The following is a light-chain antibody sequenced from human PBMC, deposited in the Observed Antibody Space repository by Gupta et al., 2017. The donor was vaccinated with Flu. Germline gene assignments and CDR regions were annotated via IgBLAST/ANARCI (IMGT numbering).Light chain of an antibody. Sequence: IVLTQSPGNLSLSPGERATLSCRASQSISSSNLAWYRQKAGQAPRRLIYGASSRATGIPDRFSGSGSGTDFTLTISRLEPEDFAVYYCQQYGSSPPNTFGQGTKLEI. CDR1: QSISSSN. CDR3: QQYGSSPPNT. V-gene: IGKV3-20*01. CDR2: GAS. J-gene: IGKJ2*01.